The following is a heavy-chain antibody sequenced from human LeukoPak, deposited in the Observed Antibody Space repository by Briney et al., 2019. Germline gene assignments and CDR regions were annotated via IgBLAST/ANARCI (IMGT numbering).Heavy chain of an antibody. D-gene: IGHD2-21*02. Sequence: KVSCKASGYTFSSYAISWVRQAPGQGLEWMGGIIPIFGTANYAQKFQGRVTITADESTSTAYMELSSLRSEDTAVYYCARRAVCGGDCYSRWFDPWGQGTLVTVSS. CDR3: ARRAVCGGDCYSRWFDP. V-gene: IGHV1-69*01. CDR1: GYTFSSYA. J-gene: IGHJ5*02. CDR2: IIPIFGTA.